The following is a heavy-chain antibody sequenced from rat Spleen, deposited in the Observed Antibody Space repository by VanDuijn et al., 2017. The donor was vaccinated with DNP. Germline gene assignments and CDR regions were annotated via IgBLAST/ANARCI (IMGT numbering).Heavy chain of an antibody. D-gene: IGHD1-5*01. Sequence: EVQLVESGGGLVQPGRSLKLSCAASGFSFTNYDMAWVRQAPKKGLEWVATITHGAGSTYYRDSVKGRFTISRDNANSTLYLQMDSLRSEDSATYYCTIDSYNSPFAYWGQGALVTVSS. CDR2: ITHGAGST. J-gene: IGHJ3*01. V-gene: IGHV5-7*01. CDR3: TIDSYNSPFAY. CDR1: GFSFTNYD.